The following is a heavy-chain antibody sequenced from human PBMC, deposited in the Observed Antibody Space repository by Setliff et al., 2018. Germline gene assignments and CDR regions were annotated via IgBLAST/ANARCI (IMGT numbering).Heavy chain of an antibody. Sequence: VSCKTSGFMFYTFGFSWVRHVPEQGFEWMGGIIPIPGIANYAQKFQGRVTMTRNTSISTAYMELSSLRSEDTAVYYCARVGFRGVMSAYFDFWGQGTQVTVS. D-gene: IGHD3-10*01. CDR3: ARVGFRGVMSAYFDF. J-gene: IGHJ4*02. V-gene: IGHV1-69*10. CDR2: IIPIPGIA. CDR1: GFMFYTFG.